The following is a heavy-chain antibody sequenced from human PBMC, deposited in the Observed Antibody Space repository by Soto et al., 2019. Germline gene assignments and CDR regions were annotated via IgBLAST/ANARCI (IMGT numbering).Heavy chain of an antibody. Sequence: GGSLRLSCAASGFTFSSYAMSWVRQAPGKGLEWVSAISGSGGSTYYADSVKGRFTISRDNSKNTLYLQMNSLRAEDTAVYYCAKPRFCSSTGCPRGWFDPWGQGTLVTVSS. CDR3: AKPRFCSSTGCPRGWFDP. CDR2: ISGSGGST. CDR1: GFTFSSYA. J-gene: IGHJ5*02. V-gene: IGHV3-23*01. D-gene: IGHD2-2*01.